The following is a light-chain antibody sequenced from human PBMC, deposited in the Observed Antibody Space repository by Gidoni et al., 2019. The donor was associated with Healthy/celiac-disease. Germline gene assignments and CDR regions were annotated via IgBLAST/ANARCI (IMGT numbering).Light chain of an antibody. Sequence: EIVLTQYPGTLSVSPGERATLSCRASQSVSSSFLAWYQQKPGQAPRLLIYGASSRATGIPDRFSGSGSGTDFILTISRLEPEDFGVYYCQQYGSSPCTFGQGTKVEIK. J-gene: IGKJ1*01. CDR2: GAS. CDR3: QQYGSSPCT. CDR1: QSVSSSF. V-gene: IGKV3-20*01.